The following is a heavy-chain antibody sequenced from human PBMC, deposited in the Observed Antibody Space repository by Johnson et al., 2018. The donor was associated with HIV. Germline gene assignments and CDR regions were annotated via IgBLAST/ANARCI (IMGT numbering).Heavy chain of an antibody. Sequence: VQLVESGGGVVQPGRSLRLSCAASGFTFSSYAMHWVRQAPGKGLEWVGRIRSEDNTYATASAALVKGRLTISRDDSKNTAYLQMNSLRAEDTALYYCAKVKSWGLDAFDIWGQGTMVTVSS. D-gene: IGHD7-27*01. J-gene: IGHJ3*02. CDR3: AKVKSWGLDAFDI. CDR2: IRSEDNTYAT. V-gene: IGHV3-73*01. CDR1: GFTFSSYA.